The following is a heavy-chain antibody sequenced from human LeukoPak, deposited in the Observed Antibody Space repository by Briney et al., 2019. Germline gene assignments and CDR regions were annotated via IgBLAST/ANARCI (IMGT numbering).Heavy chain of an antibody. Sequence: GGSLRLSCEASGFSFSAAWMTWVRQAPGKGLEWVANIKKGGSEKYYVDSVRGRFTISRDNAKNSLYLQMNSLRAEDTAVYFCAGDGQLWGQNWFDPWGQGTLVTVSS. CDR2: IKKGGSEK. CDR1: GFSFSAAW. J-gene: IGHJ5*02. CDR3: AGDGQLWGQNWFDP. V-gene: IGHV3-7*01. D-gene: IGHD5-18*01.